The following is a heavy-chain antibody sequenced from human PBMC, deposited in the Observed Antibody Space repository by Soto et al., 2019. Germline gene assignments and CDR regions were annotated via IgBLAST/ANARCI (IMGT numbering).Heavy chain of an antibody. CDR1: GFTFSSYA. CDR2: ISGSGGST. Sequence: GGSLRLSCAASGFTFSSYAMSWVRQAPGKGLEWVSAISGSGGSTYYADSVKGRFTISRDNSKNTLYLQMNSLRAEDTAVYYCAKDYYDSSGYYVVYYYWGQGTLVTVSS. CDR3: AKDYYDSSGYYVVYYY. D-gene: IGHD3-22*01. V-gene: IGHV3-23*01. J-gene: IGHJ4*02.